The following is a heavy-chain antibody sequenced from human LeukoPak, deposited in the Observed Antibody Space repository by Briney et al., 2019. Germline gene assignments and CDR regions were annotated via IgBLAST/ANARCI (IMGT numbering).Heavy chain of an antibody. CDR3: AGPIRGSYYFPFDY. V-gene: IGHV1-3*01. CDR2: INAGNGNT. J-gene: IGHJ4*02. CDR1: GYTFTSYA. D-gene: IGHD3-10*01. Sequence: ASVKVSCKASGYTFTSYAMHWVRQAPGQRLEWMGWINAGNGNTKYSQKFQGRVTITRDTSASTAYMELSSLRSEDTAVYYCAGPIRGSYYFPFDYWGQGTLVTVSS.